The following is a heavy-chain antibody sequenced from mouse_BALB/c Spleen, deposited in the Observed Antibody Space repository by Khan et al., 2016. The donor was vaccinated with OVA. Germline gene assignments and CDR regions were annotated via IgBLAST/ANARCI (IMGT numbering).Heavy chain of an antibody. CDR2: IWGDGST. D-gene: IGHD2-10*01. CDR3: ARAYYANYREAMDY. CDR1: GFSLTGYG. V-gene: IGHV2-6-7*01. Sequence: QVQLKESGPGPVAPSRSLSITCTVSGFSLTGYGVNWVRQPPGKGLEWLGMIWGDGSTDYNSALKSRLSISKDNSKSQVFLKMNSLQTDDTARYYCARAYYANYREAMDYWGQGTSVTVSS. J-gene: IGHJ4*01.